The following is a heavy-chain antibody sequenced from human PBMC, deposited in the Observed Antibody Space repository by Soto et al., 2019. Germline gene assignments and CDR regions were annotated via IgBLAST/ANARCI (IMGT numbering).Heavy chain of an antibody. Sequence: SVKVSCKASGGTFSSYAISWVRQAPGQGLEWMGGIIPIFGRANYAQKFQGRVTMTGDTSTSTAYMELSSLRSEDTAVYCCARGTYYDFWSGYYFDYWGQGTLVTVSS. CDR3: ARGTYYDFWSGYYFDY. V-gene: IGHV1-69*06. CDR1: GGTFSSYA. CDR2: IIPIFGRA. D-gene: IGHD3-3*01. J-gene: IGHJ4*02.